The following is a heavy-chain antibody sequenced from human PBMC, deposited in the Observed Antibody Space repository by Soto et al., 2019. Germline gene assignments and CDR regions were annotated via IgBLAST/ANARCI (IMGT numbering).Heavy chain of an antibody. CDR1: GFTFSSYI. Sequence: PGGSLRLSCAASGFTFSSYIMNWVRQAPGKGLEWVSYISSGSITIYYADSVKGRFTISRDNAKNSLYLQLNSLRDEDTAVYYCARDFGYGDYVDCWGQGTLVTVSS. CDR2: ISSGSITI. V-gene: IGHV3-48*02. J-gene: IGHJ4*02. D-gene: IGHD4-17*01. CDR3: ARDFGYGDYVDC.